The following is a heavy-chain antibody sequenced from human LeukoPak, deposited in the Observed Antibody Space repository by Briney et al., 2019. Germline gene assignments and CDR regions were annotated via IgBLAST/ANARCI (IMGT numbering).Heavy chain of an antibody. CDR1: GFVFSDFY. CDR2: ISPDGSYT. J-gene: IGHJ4*02. CDR3: ARLGSSWNNFDY. V-gene: IGHV3-11*06. Sequence: GGSLRLSCAGSGFVFSDFYINWIRHSPGKGLEWLAYISPDGSYTTYGDSVKGRFVISRDNAKNSLYLQMNSLKAEDTGVYYCARLGSSWNNFDYWGQGTLVTVSS. D-gene: IGHD6-13*01.